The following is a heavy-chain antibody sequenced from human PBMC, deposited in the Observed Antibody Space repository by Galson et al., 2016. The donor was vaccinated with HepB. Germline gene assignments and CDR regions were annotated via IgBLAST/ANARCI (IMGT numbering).Heavy chain of an antibody. CDR3: AREGLHLGELSAQFDY. CDR1: GFTFMSYN. CDR2: ISATGTTI. J-gene: IGHJ4*02. V-gene: IGHV3-48*03. D-gene: IGHD3-16*02. Sequence: SLRLSCAASGFTFMSYNMNWVRQAPGKGPEWISYISATGTTIEYADSVKGRFTISRDNAKNSVYLQINSLRAEDTAVYYCAREGLHLGELSAQFDYWGQGTLVTVSS.